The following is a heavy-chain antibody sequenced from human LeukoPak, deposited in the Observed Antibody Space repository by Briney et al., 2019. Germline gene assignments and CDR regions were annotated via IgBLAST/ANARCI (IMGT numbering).Heavy chain of an antibody. Sequence: PGGSLRLSCAASGFTFSSYAMNWVRQAPGKGLEWVSYISSSGSTIYYADSVKGRFTISRDNAKNSLYLQMNSLRAEDTAVYYCASGVGGYYDILTGWYPYYMDVWGKGTTVTVSS. V-gene: IGHV3-48*03. D-gene: IGHD3-9*01. J-gene: IGHJ6*03. CDR1: GFTFSSYA. CDR2: ISSSGSTI. CDR3: ASGVGGYYDILTGWYPYYMDV.